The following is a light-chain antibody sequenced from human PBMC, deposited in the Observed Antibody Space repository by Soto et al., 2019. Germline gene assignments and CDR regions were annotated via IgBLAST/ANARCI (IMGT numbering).Light chain of an antibody. Sequence: QTVVTQEPSFSVSPGGTVTLTCGLSSGSVSASYYPSWYQQTPGQAPRTLIYNTNTRSSGVPDRFSGSILGNKAALTITGAQADGDSDYYCVLYMGSGIWVFGGGTKLTVL. CDR2: NTN. CDR1: SGSVSASYY. J-gene: IGLJ3*02. V-gene: IGLV8-61*01. CDR3: VLYMGSGIWV.